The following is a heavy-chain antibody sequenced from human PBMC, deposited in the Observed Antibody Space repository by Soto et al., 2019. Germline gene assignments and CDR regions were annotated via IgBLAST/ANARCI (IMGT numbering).Heavy chain of an antibody. J-gene: IGHJ3*02. CDR2: ISGSGGST. D-gene: IGHD5-12*01. CDR3: AKVYSGYDTPYDAFDI. V-gene: IGHV3-23*01. Sequence: GGSLRLSCAASGFTFSSYAMSWVRQAPGKGLEWVSAISGSGGSTYYADSVKGRFTISRDNSKNTLYLQMNSLRAEDTAVYYCAKVYSGYDTPYDAFDIWGQGTIVTVSS. CDR1: GFTFSSYA.